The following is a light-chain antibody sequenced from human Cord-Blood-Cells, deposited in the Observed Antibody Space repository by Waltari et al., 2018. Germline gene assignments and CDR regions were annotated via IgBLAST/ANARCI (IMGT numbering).Light chain of an antibody. J-gene: IGLJ1*01. CDR3: QSYDSSLSGPYV. CDR1: RSNIGAGYD. Sequence: QSVLTQPPSVSGAPGQRVAISCTRRRSNIGAGYDLPWYQQLPGTAPKLLIYGNSNRPSGVPDRFSGSKSGTSASLVITGLQAEDEADYYCQSYDSSLSGPYVFGTGTKVTVL. V-gene: IGLV1-40*01. CDR2: GNS.